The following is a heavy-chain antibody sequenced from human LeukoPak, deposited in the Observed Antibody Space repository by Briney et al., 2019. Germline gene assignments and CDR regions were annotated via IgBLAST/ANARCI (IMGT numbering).Heavy chain of an antibody. V-gene: IGHV3-73*01. D-gene: IGHD1-26*01. CDR1: GFTFSGSA. J-gene: IGHJ4*02. Sequence: GGSLRLSCAASGFTFSGSAMHWVRQASGKGLEWVGRIRSKANSYATAYAASVKGRFTISRDDSKSTAYLQMNSLKTEDTAVYYCTRLFPYSGRTTDWGQGTLVTVSS. CDR2: IRSKANSYAT. CDR3: TRLFPYSGRTTD.